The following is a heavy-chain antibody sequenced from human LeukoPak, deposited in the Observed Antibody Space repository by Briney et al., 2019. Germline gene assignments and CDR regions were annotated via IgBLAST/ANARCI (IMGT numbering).Heavy chain of an antibody. Sequence: SETLSLTCTVSGGSISSSSYYWGWIRQPPGKGLEWIGSIYYSGSTYYNPSLKSQVTISVDTSKNQFSLKLSSVTAADTAVYYCARDPIASIQLWLSDAFDIWGQGTMVTVSS. V-gene: IGHV4-39*07. CDR1: GGSISSSSYY. D-gene: IGHD5-18*01. CDR3: ARDPIASIQLWLSDAFDI. J-gene: IGHJ3*02. CDR2: IYYSGST.